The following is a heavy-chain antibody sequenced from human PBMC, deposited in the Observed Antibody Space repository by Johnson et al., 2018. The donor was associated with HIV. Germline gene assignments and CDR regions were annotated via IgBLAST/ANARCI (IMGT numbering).Heavy chain of an antibody. V-gene: IGHV3-74*01. Sequence: VQLVESGGGLVQPGGSLRLSCVVSGFPFSSFWMHWVRQAPGKGQVWVSRIHNDGSSTTYADSVKGRFTISRDNAKNTLYLQMNSLRAEDTAVYYCAKEYYYDSSGFPDAFDIWGQGTMVTVSS. CDR2: IHNDGSST. J-gene: IGHJ3*02. CDR3: AKEYYYDSSGFPDAFDI. D-gene: IGHD3-22*01. CDR1: GFPFSSFW.